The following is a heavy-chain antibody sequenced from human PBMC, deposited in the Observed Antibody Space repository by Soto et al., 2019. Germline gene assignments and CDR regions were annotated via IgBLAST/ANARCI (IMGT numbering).Heavy chain of an antibody. CDR1: GFSLSNARMG. V-gene: IGHV2-26*01. J-gene: IGHJ5*02. D-gene: IGHD6-13*01. CDR2: IFSNDEK. CDR3: ARRGGIAAAGTGWFDP. Sequence: SGPTLVNPTETLTLTCTVSGFSLSNARMGVSWIRQPPGRALEWLAHIFSNDEKSYSTSLKSRLTISKDTSKSQVVLTMTNMDPVDTATYYCARRGGIAAAGTGWFDPWGQGTLVTVSS.